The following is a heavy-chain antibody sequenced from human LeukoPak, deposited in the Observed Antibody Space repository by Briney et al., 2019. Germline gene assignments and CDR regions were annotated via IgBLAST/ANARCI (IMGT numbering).Heavy chain of an antibody. D-gene: IGHD1-26*01. V-gene: IGHV1-46*01. CDR2: INPSGGST. Sequence: ASVKVSCKASGYTFTTYYMHWMRQAPGQGPEWMGIINPSGGSTSYAQKFQGRVTMTRDMSTSTAYMELSSLRSEDTAVYYCARGTSGWELYFDYWGQGTLVTVSS. J-gene: IGHJ4*02. CDR1: GYTFTTYY. CDR3: ARGTSGWELYFDY.